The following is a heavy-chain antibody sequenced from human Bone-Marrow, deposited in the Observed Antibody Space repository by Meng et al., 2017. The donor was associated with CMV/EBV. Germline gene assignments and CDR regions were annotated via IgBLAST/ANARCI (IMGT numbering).Heavy chain of an antibody. V-gene: IGHV3-30*04. D-gene: IGHD3-3*01. CDR1: GFTFSSYA. CDR2: ISYDGSNK. CDR3: ARDPSPNDFWSGYYSYFDY. J-gene: IGHJ4*02. Sequence: GESLKISCAASGFTFSSYAMHWVRQAPGKGLEWVAVISYDGSNKYYADSVKGRFTISRDNSKNTLYLQMNSLRAEDTAVYYCARDPSPNDFWSGYYSYFDYWGQGTLVTVSS.